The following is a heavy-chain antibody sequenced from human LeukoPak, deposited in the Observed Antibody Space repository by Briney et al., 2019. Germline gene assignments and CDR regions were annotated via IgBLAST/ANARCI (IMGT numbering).Heavy chain of an antibody. CDR1: GFTFSSYT. CDR3: AREIVSSNSFDN. V-gene: IGHV3-21*01. D-gene: IGHD2-2*01. Sequence: AGGSLRLSCAASGFTFSSYTLNWVRQAPGKGLEWVSSISSAGGYIYYADSVKGRFTISRDNAKNSLYLQMNSRRAVDTAVYYCAREIVSSNSFDNWGQGTLVTVSS. CDR2: ISSAGGYI. J-gene: IGHJ4*02.